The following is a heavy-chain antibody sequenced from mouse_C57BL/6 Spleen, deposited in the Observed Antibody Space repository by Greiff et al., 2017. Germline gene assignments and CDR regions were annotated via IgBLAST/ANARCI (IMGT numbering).Heavy chain of an antibody. CDR1: GYTFTSYW. Sequence: QVQLQQPGAELVRPGSSVKLSCKASGYTFTSYWMDWVKQRPGQGLEWIGNIYPSDSETHYNQKFKDKATLTVDKSSSTAYMQLSSLTSEDSAVYYCARRVRREGSYAMDYWGQGTSVTVSS. V-gene: IGHV1-61*01. J-gene: IGHJ4*01. D-gene: IGHD2-2*01. CDR3: ARRVRREGSYAMDY. CDR2: IYPSDSET.